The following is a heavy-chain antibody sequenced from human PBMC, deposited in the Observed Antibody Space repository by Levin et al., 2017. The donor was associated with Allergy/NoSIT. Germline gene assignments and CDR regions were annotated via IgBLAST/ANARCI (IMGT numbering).Heavy chain of an antibody. CDR2: LSGSGGTI. CDR1: GFTFSSYA. V-gene: IGHV3-23*01. J-gene: IGHJ6*02. CDR3: ARYCSSTTCYVRYGMDV. Sequence: GGSLRLSCAASGFTFSSYAMSWVRQAPGKGLEWVSTLSGSGGTIYYADSVPFLFPISRDNSKNTLSLQMNSLRAEDTALYYCARYCSSTTCYVRYGMDVWGQGTTVTVSS. D-gene: IGHD2-2*01.